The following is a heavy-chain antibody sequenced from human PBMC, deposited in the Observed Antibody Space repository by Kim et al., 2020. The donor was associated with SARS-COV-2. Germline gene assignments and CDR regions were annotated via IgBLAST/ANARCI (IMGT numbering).Heavy chain of an antibody. CDR1: GYTFTSYG. Sequence: ASVTVSCKASGYTFTSYGISWVRQAPGQGLEWMGWISAYNGNTNYAQKLQGRVTMTTDTSTSTAYMELRSLRSDDTAVYYCARVGGYCSSTSCYGYFDYWGQGTLVTVSS. CDR3: ARVGGYCSSTSCYGYFDY. D-gene: IGHD2-2*01. J-gene: IGHJ4*02. V-gene: IGHV1-18*01. CDR2: ISAYNGNT.